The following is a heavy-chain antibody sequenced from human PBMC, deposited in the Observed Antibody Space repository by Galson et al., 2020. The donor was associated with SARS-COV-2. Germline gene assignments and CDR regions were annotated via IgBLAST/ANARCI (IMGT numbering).Heavy chain of an antibody. CDR3: AAEGVRGVKSWFDP. CDR1: GDSINSRFFY. V-gene: IGHV4-61*02. CDR2: IYTTGST. D-gene: IGHD3-10*01. Sequence: SETLSLTCTVSGDSINSRFFYWTWIRQPAGKGLEWIGRIYTTGSTTSNPSLKSRLTISLHTSKNQFSLKLNSVTSADTAVYFCAAEGVRGVKSWFDPWGQGTLVSVSS. J-gene: IGHJ5*02.